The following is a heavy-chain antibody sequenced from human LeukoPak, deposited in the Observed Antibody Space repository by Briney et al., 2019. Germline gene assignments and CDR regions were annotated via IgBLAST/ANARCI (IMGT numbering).Heavy chain of an antibody. J-gene: IGHJ4*02. D-gene: IGHD3-22*01. CDR3: ARDLSGYFNY. CDR1: GGAVSSGNYY. CDR2: IYYSGST. Sequence: SETLSLTCTVSGGAVSSGNYYWSWIRQPPGKGLEWIGYIYYSGSTNYNPSLKSRVTISVDTSKNQFSLKLSSVTAADTAVYYCARDLSGYFNYWGQGTLATVSS. V-gene: IGHV4-61*01.